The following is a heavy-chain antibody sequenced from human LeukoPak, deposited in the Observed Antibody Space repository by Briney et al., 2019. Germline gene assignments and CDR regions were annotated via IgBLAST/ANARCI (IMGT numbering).Heavy chain of an antibody. CDR2: IYYSGST. Sequence: SETLSLTCTVSGGSISSSSYYWGWIRQPPGKGLEWIGYIYYSGSTNYNPSLKSRVTISVDTSKNQFSLKLSSVTAADTAEYYCAREPYGSGTFDYWGQGTLVTVSA. CDR3: AREPYGSGTFDY. CDR1: GGSISSSSYY. J-gene: IGHJ4*02. V-gene: IGHV4-61*01. D-gene: IGHD3-10*01.